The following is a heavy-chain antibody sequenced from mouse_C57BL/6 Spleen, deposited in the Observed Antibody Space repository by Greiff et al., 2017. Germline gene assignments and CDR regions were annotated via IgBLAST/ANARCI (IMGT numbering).Heavy chain of an antibody. V-gene: IGHV1-80*01. CDR3: ARPSYDYEVAWFAY. CDR1: GYAFSSYW. J-gene: IGHJ3*01. Sequence: QVQLQQSGAELVKPGASVKISCKASGYAFSSYWMNWVKQRPGKGLEWIGQIYPGDGATNYNGKFKGKATLTADKSSSTAYMQLSSLTSEDSAVYFCARPSYDYEVAWFAYWGQGTLVTVSA. CDR2: IYPGDGAT. D-gene: IGHD2-4*01.